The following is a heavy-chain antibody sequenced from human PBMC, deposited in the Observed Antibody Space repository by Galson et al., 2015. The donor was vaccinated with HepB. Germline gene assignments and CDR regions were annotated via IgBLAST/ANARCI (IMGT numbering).Heavy chain of an antibody. CDR3: ARSKEFDY. CDR1: GFTLSSNN. J-gene: IGHJ4*02. Sequence: SLRLSCAASGFTLSSNNMNWVRQAPGKGLEWVSFISGGRRSIYYADSVKGRFTISRDNAKNSLYLQMNSLRADDTAVYYCARSKEFDYWGQGILVTVSS. V-gene: IGHV3-48*01. CDR2: ISGGRRSI.